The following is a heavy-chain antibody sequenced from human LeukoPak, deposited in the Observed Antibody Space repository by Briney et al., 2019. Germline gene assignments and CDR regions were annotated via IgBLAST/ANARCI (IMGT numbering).Heavy chain of an antibody. CDR1: GGSFSGYY. J-gene: IGHJ4*02. D-gene: IGHD3-22*01. Sequence: PSETLSLTCAVYGGSFSGYYWSWIRQPPGKGLEWIGEINHSGSTSYDPSLKSRVTISGDSSKKQFSLKLSSVTAADTAVYYCARFYYDSRGYWYYFDYWGQGTLVTVSS. CDR3: ARFYYDSRGYWYYFDY. CDR2: INHSGST. V-gene: IGHV4-34*01.